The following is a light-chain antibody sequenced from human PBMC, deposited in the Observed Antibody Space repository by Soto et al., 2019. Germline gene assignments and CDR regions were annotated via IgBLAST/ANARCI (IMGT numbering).Light chain of an antibody. CDR2: GAS. Sequence: EIVLTQSPGTLSLSPGERATLSCRASQSVISTYLAWYQQKPGQAPRLLIYGASTRATGIPTRFSGSGSGTEFTLTISGLQSEDLATYHCQKYYDWPLTFGGGTKVDIK. CDR1: QSVISTY. CDR3: QKYYDWPLT. V-gene: IGKV3-15*01. J-gene: IGKJ4*01.